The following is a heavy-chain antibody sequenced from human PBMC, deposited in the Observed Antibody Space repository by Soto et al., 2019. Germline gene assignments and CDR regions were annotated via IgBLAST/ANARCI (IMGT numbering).Heavy chain of an antibody. V-gene: IGHV4-59*01. CDR2: IYYSGST. CDR3: ARLTYDSSGYPFDY. D-gene: IGHD3-22*01. J-gene: IGHJ4*02. Sequence: SETLSLTCTVSGGSISSYYWSWIRQPPGKGLEWIGYIYYSGSTNYNPSLKSRVTISVDTSKNQFSLKLSSVTAADTAVYYCARLTYDSSGYPFDYWGQGTLVTVSS. CDR1: GGSISSYY.